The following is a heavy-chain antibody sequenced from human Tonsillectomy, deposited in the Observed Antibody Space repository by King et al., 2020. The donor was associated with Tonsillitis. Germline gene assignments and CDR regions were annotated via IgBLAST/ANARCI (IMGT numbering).Heavy chain of an antibody. Sequence: VQLVQSGAEVKKPGASVKVSCKASGYTFTSNDINWVRQATGQGLEWMGWMNPNSGNTGYAQKFQGRVTMTRDTSISTAYMELSSLRSEDTAVYYCARTGEWDYYVSSSSSYYYYGMDVWGRGTTVTVSS. CDR1: GYTFTSND. V-gene: IGHV1-8*02. D-gene: IGHD3-22*01. J-gene: IGHJ6*02. CDR2: MNPNSGNT. CDR3: ARTGEWDYYVSSSSSYYYYGMDV.